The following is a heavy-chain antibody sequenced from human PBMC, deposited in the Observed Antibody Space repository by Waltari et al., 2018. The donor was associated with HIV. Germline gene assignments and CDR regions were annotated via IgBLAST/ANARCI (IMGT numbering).Heavy chain of an antibody. Sequence: QVQLQESGPGLVKPSETLSLTCTVSGGSISSYYWSWIRQPPGKGLEWIGYIYYSGSTNYNPSLKSRVTISVDTSKNQFSLKLSSVTAADTAVYYCARASGIRGKLLPDFDYWGQGTLVTVSS. CDR3: ARASGIRGKLLPDFDY. V-gene: IGHV4-59*01. D-gene: IGHD3-10*01. CDR1: GGSISSYY. CDR2: IYYSGST. J-gene: IGHJ4*02.